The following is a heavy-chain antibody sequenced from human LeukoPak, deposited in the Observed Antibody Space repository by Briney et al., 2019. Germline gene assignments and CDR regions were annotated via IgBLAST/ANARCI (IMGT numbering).Heavy chain of an antibody. J-gene: IGHJ4*02. V-gene: IGHV3-21*01. CDR3: AGERGYDSLTGYPRIDY. CDR1: GFTFSSYH. D-gene: IGHD3-9*01. CDR2: ISSSSSYI. Sequence: GGSLRLACADSGFTFSSYHINWVSQAPGKGLEGVASISSSSSYIYYADSVRGRFTISRDNTQTSLYLQMNSLRAEDTAVYHCAGERGYDSLTGYPRIDYWGQGTLVTVSS.